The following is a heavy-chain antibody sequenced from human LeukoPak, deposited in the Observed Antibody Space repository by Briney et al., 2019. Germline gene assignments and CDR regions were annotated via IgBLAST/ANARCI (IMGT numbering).Heavy chain of an antibody. CDR3: ARVIVPAATRHDAFDI. CDR1: GGSISSSSYY. Sequence: PSETLSFTCTVSGGSISSSSYYWAWIRQPPGKGLEWVGSIYYSGTTYYNPSLKSRVTISVDTSKNQFSLKLSSVTAADTAVYYCARVIVPAATRHDAFDIWGQGTMVTVSS. D-gene: IGHD2-2*01. V-gene: IGHV4-39*07. CDR2: IYYSGTT. J-gene: IGHJ3*02.